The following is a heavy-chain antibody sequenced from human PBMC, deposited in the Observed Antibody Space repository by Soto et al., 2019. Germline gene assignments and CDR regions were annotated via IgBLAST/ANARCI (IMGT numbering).Heavy chain of an antibody. V-gene: IGHV1-18*01. CDR3: ARSTVSHYYYYMDV. CDR1: GYTFTSYG. J-gene: IGHJ6*03. CDR2: ISAYNGNT. D-gene: IGHD4-4*01. Sequence: ASVKVSCKASGYTFTSYGISWVRQAPGQGLEWMGWISAYNGNTNYAQKLQGRVNMTTDTSTSTAYMELRSLRSDDTAVYYCARSTVSHYYYYMDVWGKGTTVTVSS.